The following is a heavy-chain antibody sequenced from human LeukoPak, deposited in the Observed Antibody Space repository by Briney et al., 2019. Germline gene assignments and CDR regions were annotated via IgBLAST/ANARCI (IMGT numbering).Heavy chain of an antibody. J-gene: IGHJ3*02. Sequence: SQTLSLTCAISGDSVSSNSTAWNWIRQSPSRGLEWLGRTYYRSKWYNDYTVSVKSRITFNPDTSKNQFSLHLNSVTPEDTAVYYCARGRLSADSFDIWGQGTLVTVSS. D-gene: IGHD4/OR15-4a*01. CDR2: TYYRSKWYN. CDR3: ARGRLSADSFDI. V-gene: IGHV6-1*01. CDR1: GDSVSSNSTA.